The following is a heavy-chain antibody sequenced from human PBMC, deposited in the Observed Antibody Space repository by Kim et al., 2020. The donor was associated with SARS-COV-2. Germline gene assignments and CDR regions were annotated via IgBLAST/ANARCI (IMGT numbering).Heavy chain of an antibody. CDR2: INHSGST. CDR1: GGSFSGYY. CDR3: ASLPYSSSSRDY. V-gene: IGHV4-34*01. J-gene: IGHJ4*02. D-gene: IGHD6-6*01. Sequence: SETLSLTCAVYGGSFSGYYWSWIRQPPGKGLEWIGEINHSGSTNYNPSLKSRVTISVDTSKNQFSLKLSSVTAADTAVYYCASLPYSSSSRDYWGQGTLV.